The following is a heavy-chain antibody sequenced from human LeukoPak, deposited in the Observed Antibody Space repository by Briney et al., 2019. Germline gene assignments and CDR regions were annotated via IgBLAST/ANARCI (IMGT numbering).Heavy chain of an antibody. D-gene: IGHD5-12*01. J-gene: IGHJ4*02. Sequence: PSETLSLTCTVSGGSISTCYWSWIRQPPGKGLEWIGYIYHSGSTKYNPSLKSRVTISVDTSKNQFSLKLSSVTAADTAVYYCARDGYSGNDGLWGQGTLVTVSS. CDR2: IYHSGST. CDR1: GGSISTCY. V-gene: IGHV4-59*01. CDR3: ARDGYSGNDGL.